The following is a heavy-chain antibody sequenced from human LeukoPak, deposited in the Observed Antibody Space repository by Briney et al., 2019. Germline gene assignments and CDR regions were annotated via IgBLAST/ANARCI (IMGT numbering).Heavy chain of an antibody. Sequence: EGSLRLSCAASGFTFSDYYMSWIRQAPGKGLEWVSYISSSGSYIYYADSVKGRFTISRDNAKNSLYLQMNSLRAEDTAVYYCATPRIGGIAVAGTSFDYWGQGTLVTVSS. V-gene: IGHV3-11*04. CDR1: GFTFSDYY. CDR2: ISSSGSYI. CDR3: ATPRIGGIAVAGTSFDY. D-gene: IGHD6-19*01. J-gene: IGHJ4*02.